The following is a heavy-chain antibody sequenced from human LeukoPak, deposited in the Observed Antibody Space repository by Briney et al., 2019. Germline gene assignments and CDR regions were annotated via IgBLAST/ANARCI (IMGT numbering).Heavy chain of an antibody. CDR3: ARDPSGSYQGY. J-gene: IGHJ4*02. Sequence: PGGSLRLSCAASGFTFSSYSMNWVRQAPGKGLEWVSSISSSSSYIYYADPVKGRFTISRDNAKNSLYLQMNSLRAEDTAVYYCARDPSGSYQGYWGQGTLVTVSS. CDR2: ISSSSSYI. D-gene: IGHD1-26*01. V-gene: IGHV3-21*01. CDR1: GFTFSSYS.